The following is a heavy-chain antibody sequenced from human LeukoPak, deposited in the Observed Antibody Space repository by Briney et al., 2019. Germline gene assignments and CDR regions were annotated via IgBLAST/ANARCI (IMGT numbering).Heavy chain of an antibody. CDR3: ARLKRNAFDI. D-gene: IGHD6-25*01. CDR2: IYYSGST. CDR1: GGSISSYY. V-gene: IGHV4-59*01. J-gene: IGHJ3*02. Sequence: SETLSLTCTVSGGSISSYYWSWIRQPPGKGLEWIGCIYYSGSTNYNPSLKSRVTISVDTSKNQFSLKLSSVTAADTAVYYCARLKRNAFDIWGQGTMVTVSS.